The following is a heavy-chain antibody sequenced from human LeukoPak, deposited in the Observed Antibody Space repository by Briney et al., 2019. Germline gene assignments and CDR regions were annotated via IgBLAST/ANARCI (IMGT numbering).Heavy chain of an antibody. D-gene: IGHD4/OR15-4a*01. CDR2: IHYSGST. CDR3: ARVMDTGYGGKLLGYYYYMDV. CDR1: GGSFSGYY. V-gene: IGHV4-34*11. Sequence: SETLSLTCAVYGGSFSGYYWSWIRQPPGKGLEWIGYIHYSGSTNNNPSLKSRVTISVDTSKNQFFLKLSSVTAADTAVYYCARVMDTGYGGKLLGYYYYMDVWGKGTTVTVSS. J-gene: IGHJ6*03.